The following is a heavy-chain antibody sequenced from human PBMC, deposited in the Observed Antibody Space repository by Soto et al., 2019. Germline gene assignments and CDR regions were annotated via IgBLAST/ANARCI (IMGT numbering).Heavy chain of an antibody. CDR1: GYSITSYW. CDR3: ARASAYSSGWGYFDY. J-gene: IGHJ4*02. Sequence: PGESLKISCKGSGYSITSYWIGWVRQMPGKGLEWMGIIYPGDSDTRYSPSFQGQVTISADKSISTAYLQWSSLKASDTAMYYCARASAYSSGWGYFDYWGQGTLVPVSS. CDR2: IYPGDSDT. D-gene: IGHD6-19*01. V-gene: IGHV5-51*01.